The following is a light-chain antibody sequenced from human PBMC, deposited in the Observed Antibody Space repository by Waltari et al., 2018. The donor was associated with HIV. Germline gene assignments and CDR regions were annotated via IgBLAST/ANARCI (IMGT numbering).Light chain of an antibody. CDR2: EGS. CDR1: SSDVGGYNY. Sequence: QSALTQPPSASGSPGQSVTISCTGTSSDVGGYNYVSWYQQHPGNAPKLMIYEGSKRPSGVPDRCSGSKSGNTASLTVSGLQAEDEADYYCSSYGGSNNHVVFGGGTKLTVL. J-gene: IGLJ2*01. V-gene: IGLV2-8*01. CDR3: SSYGGSNNHVV.